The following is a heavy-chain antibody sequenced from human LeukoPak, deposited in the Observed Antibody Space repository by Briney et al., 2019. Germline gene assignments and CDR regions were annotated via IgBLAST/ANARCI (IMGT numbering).Heavy chain of an antibody. D-gene: IGHD2-21*02. CDR2: ISYDGSNK. J-gene: IGHJ4*02. CDR1: GFTFSSYA. V-gene: IGHV3-30*01. CDR3: AGGDKGYFDY. Sequence: GGSLRLSCAASGFTFSSYAMHWVRQAPGKGLEWVAVISYDGSNKYYADSVKGRFTISRDNSKNTLYLQMNSPRAEDTAVYYCAGGDKGYFDYWGQGTLVTVSS.